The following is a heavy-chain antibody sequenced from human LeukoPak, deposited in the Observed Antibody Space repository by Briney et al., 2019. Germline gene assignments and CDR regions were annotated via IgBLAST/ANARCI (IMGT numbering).Heavy chain of an antibody. Sequence: ASVKLSCNASGYTFTNYAMNWVRHAPGQGLEWMGWITAYNGNTELAQKFQGRVTLATDASTTTAYVELRSLTSDDAAVYFCARGGSRGRCGDVASDIWGGGTMATVS. J-gene: IGHJ3*02. V-gene: IGHV1-18*01. CDR3: ARGGSRGRCGDVASDI. CDR2: ITAYNGNT. D-gene: IGHD2-21*01. CDR1: GYTFTNYA.